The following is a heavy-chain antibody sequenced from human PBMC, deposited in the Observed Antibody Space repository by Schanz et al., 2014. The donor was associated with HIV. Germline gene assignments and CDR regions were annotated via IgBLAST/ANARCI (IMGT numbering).Heavy chain of an antibody. CDR3: AGDDSSGYLYAFDI. CDR2: ISSSSTYI. J-gene: IGHJ3*02. D-gene: IGHD3-22*01. CDR1: RFTFSNYG. Sequence: VQLVESGGGVVQPGRSLRLSCAASRFTFSNYGMHWVRQAPGKGLEWVSSISSSSTYIYYADSVKGRFTISRDNAKKSLYLQMNSLRPEDTAVYYCAGDDSSGYLYAFDIWGQGTMVTVSS. V-gene: IGHV3-21*01.